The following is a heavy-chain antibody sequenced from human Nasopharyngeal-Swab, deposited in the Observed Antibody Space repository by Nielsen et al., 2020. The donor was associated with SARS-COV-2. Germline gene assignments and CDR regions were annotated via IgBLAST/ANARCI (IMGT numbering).Heavy chain of an antibody. Sequence: GESLKLSCADPGFHFNTSWMTWARHAQRKWLDWVANINPDGSEMQYVDSVKGRFTISRDNAENSLYLHMNSLRGDDTAVYYCAHYASAAYWGQGTLVTVSS. J-gene: IGHJ4*02. CDR3: AHYASAAY. V-gene: IGHV3-7*03. D-gene: IGHD2-2*01. CDR2: INPDGSEM. CDR1: GFHFNTSW.